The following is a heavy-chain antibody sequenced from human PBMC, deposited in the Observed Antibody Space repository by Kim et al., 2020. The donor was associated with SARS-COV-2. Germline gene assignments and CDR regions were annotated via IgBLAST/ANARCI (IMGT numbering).Heavy chain of an antibody. J-gene: IGHJ4*02. CDR3: ASYTSITVAGTGLDN. V-gene: IGHV3-73*01. Sequence: ASGKGRYTISRADSKNTAYLQMNSLKTEDTAVYYCASYTSITVAGTGLDNWGQGTLVTVSS. D-gene: IGHD6-19*01.